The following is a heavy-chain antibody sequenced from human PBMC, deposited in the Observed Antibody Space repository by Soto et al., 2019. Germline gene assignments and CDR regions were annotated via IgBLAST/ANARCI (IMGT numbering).Heavy chain of an antibody. CDR2: IYYSGST. CDR3: ARHASLFEYRMLRWLYYFDY. J-gene: IGHJ4*02. V-gene: IGHV4-39*01. Sequence: QLQLQESGPGLVKPSETLSLTCTVSGGSISSSSYYWGWIRQPPGKGLEWIGSIYYSGSTYYNPSLKSRVTISVDTSKNQFSLKLSSVTAADTAVYYCARHASLFEYRMLRWLYYFDYWGQGTLVTVSS. CDR1: GGSISSSSYY. D-gene: IGHD3-22*01.